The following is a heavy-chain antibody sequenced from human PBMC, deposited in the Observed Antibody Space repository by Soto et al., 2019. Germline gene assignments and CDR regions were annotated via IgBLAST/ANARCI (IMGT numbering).Heavy chain of an antibody. CDR2: INAGNGNT. J-gene: IGHJ6*02. Sequence: ASVKVSCKASEYTVTRYVIHWVRQAPGQRLEWMGWINAGNGNTKYSQNFQGRVTITRDASASTAYMELSSLRSQDTAVYYCATSTIDTSTWKQYFYGMDVWGQGSTVTVSS. V-gene: IGHV1-3*01. CDR1: EYTVTRYV. D-gene: IGHD6-13*01. CDR3: ATSTIDTSTWKQYFYGMDV.